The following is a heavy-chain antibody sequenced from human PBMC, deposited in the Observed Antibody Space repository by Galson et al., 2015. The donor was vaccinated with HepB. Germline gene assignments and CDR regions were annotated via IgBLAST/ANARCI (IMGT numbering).Heavy chain of an antibody. CDR1: GFTFSSYA. V-gene: IGHV3-23*01. Sequence: SLRLSCAASGFTFSSYAMSWVRQAPGKGLEWVSAISGSGGSTYYADSVKGRFTISRDNSKNTLYLQMNSLRAEDTAVYYCAKFVVVVVAANHIDYWGQGTLVTVSS. CDR2: ISGSGGST. J-gene: IGHJ4*02. CDR3: AKFVVVVVAANHIDY. D-gene: IGHD2-15*01.